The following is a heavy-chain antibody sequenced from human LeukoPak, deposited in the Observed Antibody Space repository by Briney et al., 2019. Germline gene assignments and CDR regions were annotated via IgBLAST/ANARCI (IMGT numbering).Heavy chain of an antibody. CDR3: ARDASHDPFLSDAFDI. Sequence: SETLSLTCTVSGGSINSYYWSWIRQPPGKGLEWIGYIYYSGSTNYNPSLKSRVTISVDTSKNQFSLRLSSVTAADTAVYYCARDASHDPFLSDAFDIWGQGTMVTVSS. D-gene: IGHD2/OR15-2a*01. CDR2: IYYSGST. V-gene: IGHV4-59*01. CDR1: GGSINSYY. J-gene: IGHJ3*02.